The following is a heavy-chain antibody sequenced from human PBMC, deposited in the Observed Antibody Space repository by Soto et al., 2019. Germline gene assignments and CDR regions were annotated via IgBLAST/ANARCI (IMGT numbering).Heavy chain of an antibody. CDR3: ARDRGELLVFDN. J-gene: IGHJ4*02. Sequence: QVQLAESGGGVVQPGRSLRLSCAASGFILRTYAMHWVRQAPGKGLEWVALISFDGNKKKYTDSVKGRFTISRDHSKNTLYLQMDSLKVEDTAVYYCARDRGELLVFDNWGQGTLVTVSS. CDR2: ISFDGNKK. CDR1: GFILRTYA. D-gene: IGHD3-10*01. V-gene: IGHV3-30-3*01.